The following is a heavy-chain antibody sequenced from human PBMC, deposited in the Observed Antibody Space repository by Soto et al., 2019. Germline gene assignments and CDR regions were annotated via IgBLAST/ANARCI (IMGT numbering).Heavy chain of an antibody. J-gene: IGHJ4*02. CDR3: AKEDSDSVPYYPVSPGFDY. D-gene: IGHD3-22*01. V-gene: IGHV3-30*18. CDR2: ISYDGTNK. CDR1: GFTFSTYG. Sequence: GGSLRLSCAASGFTFSTYGMHWVRQAPGKGLEWVAVISYDGTNKFYADSVKGRFTISRDNSKNTLFLQMSSLRAEDAAVYYCAKEDSDSVPYYPVSPGFDYCGPGTLVTVSS.